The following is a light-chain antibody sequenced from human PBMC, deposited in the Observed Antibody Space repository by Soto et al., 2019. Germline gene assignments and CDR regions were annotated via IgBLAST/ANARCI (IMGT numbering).Light chain of an antibody. Sequence: DMQMTQSPSSLSASIGDRVTITCRASQNISFYLNWYQHKTGQAPKVLIYAASSLQAGVPQRFSGSGSGTDFTLSISSLQPEDFATYSCQQSYITPSTFGQGTKVDIK. CDR1: QNISFY. CDR2: AAS. V-gene: IGKV1-39*01. CDR3: QQSYITPST. J-gene: IGKJ2*01.